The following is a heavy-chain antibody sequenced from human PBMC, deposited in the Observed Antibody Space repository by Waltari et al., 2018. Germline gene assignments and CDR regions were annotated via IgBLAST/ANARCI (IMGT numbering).Heavy chain of an antibody. D-gene: IGHD1-26*01. CDR1: GYTFTGSY. Sequence: QVQLVQSGAEVKKPGASVKVSCKASGYTFTGSYLHWVRQAPGQGLEWRGWINPNSGGTNYAQKFQGRVTMTRDTSISTAYMELSRLRSDDTAVYYCARAAYSGSYTAYYYYMDVWGKGTTVTISS. V-gene: IGHV1-2*02. J-gene: IGHJ6*03. CDR3: ARAAYSGSYTAYYYYMDV. CDR2: INPNSGGT.